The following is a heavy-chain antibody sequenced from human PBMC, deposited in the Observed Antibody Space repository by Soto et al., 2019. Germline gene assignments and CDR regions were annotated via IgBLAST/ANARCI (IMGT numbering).Heavy chain of an antibody. J-gene: IGHJ4*02. CDR1: GNTFTYRY. V-gene: IGHV1-45*02. CDR3: AGGGAGSGPFTWELPDH. Sequence: ASVKVCCKALGNTFTYRYLHWVRQAPGQALEWMGWITPFSGDVHYAQKFQERVTITRDRSINTAYMQMSSLRSEDTAMYFCAGGGAGSGPFTWELPDHWGQGTLVTVSS. CDR2: ITPFSGDV. D-gene: IGHD1-26*01.